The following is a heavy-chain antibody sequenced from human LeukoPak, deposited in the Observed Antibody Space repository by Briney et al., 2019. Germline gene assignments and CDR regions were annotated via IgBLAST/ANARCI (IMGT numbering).Heavy chain of an antibody. CDR3: AKDMELAS. Sequence: GGSLTLSCAASXFTFSDAGMTWVRQAPGKGLEWVSLISSSGASAYYADSVKGRFNIARDNSKNTLYLQMNNLRADDTAEYYCAKDMELASWGQGTLVTVSS. D-gene: IGHD1-26*01. CDR2: ISSSGASA. J-gene: IGHJ5*02. V-gene: IGHV3-23*01. CDR1: XFTFSDAG.